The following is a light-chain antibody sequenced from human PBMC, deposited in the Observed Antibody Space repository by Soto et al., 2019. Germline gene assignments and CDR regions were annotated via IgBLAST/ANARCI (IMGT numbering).Light chain of an antibody. Sequence: DIQMTQSPSSVSASVGDRVTITCRASQGISGRLAWFQQKPGKAPKLLIFAASRLQTGVPLRFSGSGSGTNFTLTISNLHPEDLATYYCQQGYSPPLTFGGGTKVDIK. CDR3: QQGYSPPLT. V-gene: IGKV1-12*01. CDR2: AAS. J-gene: IGKJ4*01. CDR1: QGISGR.